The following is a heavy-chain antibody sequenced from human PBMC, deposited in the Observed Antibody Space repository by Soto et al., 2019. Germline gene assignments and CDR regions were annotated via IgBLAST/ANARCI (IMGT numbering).Heavy chain of an antibody. CDR3: SGCSGGACHQNYGMDV. CDR1: GFTFSSCT. D-gene: IGHD2-15*01. Sequence: EVHLVESGGGLVKPGGSLRLSCAVSGFTFSSCTMNWVRQAPGKGLEWVSSISPSTSHIYYADSVKGRFTISRDNAKNSMCLQIHSLRAEDTAVYYCSGCSGGACHQNYGMDVWGQGTTVTVSS. V-gene: IGHV3-21*01. CDR2: ISPSTSHI. J-gene: IGHJ6*02.